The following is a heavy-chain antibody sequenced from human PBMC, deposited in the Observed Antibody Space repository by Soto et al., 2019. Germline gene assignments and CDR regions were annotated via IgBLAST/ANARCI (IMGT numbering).Heavy chain of an antibody. CDR3: ARDPGGYYGSGH. V-gene: IGHV3-21*01. CDR2: ISSSSSYI. Sequence: GGSLRLSCAASGFTFSSYSMNWVRQAPGKGLEWVSSISSSSSYIYYADSVKGRFTISRDNAKNSLYLQMNSLRAEDTAVYYCARDPGGYYGSGHWGQGTLVTVSS. CDR1: GFTFSSYS. J-gene: IGHJ4*02. D-gene: IGHD3-10*01.